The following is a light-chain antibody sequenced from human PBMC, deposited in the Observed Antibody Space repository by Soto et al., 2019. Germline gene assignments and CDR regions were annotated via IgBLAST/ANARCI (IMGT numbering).Light chain of an antibody. CDR1: QTVRNNY. Sequence: EIVLTQSPNTLSLSPGDRAALSCRASQTVRNNYVAWYQQKPGQAPKLLIYGASSRATDIPGRFSGSGSGTDFALTISRLEPEDFAVYYCQHYGGPVGYTFGQGTKVDIK. J-gene: IGKJ2*01. CDR2: GAS. CDR3: QHYGGPVGYT. V-gene: IGKV3-20*01.